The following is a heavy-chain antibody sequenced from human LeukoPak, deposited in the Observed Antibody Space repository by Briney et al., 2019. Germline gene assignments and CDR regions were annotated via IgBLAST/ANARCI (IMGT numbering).Heavy chain of an antibody. CDR2: MNPNSGNT. CDR1: GYTFTSYD. Sequence: ASVKVSCKASGYTFTSYDINWVRQATGQGLEWMGWMNPNSGNTGYAQKFQGRVTMTRNTSISTAYMELSSLRSEDTAVYYCEVMDTAMVEAFDIWGQGTMVTVSS. D-gene: IGHD5-18*01. CDR3: EVMDTAMVEAFDI. V-gene: IGHV1-8*01. J-gene: IGHJ3*02.